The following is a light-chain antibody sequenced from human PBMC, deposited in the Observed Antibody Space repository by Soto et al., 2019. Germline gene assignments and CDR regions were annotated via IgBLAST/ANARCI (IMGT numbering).Light chain of an antibody. Sequence: QSVLTQPPSVSGASGQRVTISCTGNSSNIGAGYDVHWYQQFPGTAPKVYIYGNTNRPSGVPDRFSGSKSGTSASLAITGLQAEDEADYYCQSYDRSLRSLIFGGGTKLTVL. CDR2: GNT. V-gene: IGLV1-40*01. CDR3: QSYDRSLRSLI. J-gene: IGLJ2*01. CDR1: SSNIGAGYD.